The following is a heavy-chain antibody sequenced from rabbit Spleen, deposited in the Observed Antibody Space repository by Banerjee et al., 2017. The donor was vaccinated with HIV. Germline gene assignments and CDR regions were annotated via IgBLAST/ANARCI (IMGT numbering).Heavy chain of an antibody. Sequence: QQQLEESGGGLVQPGGTLTLTCKASGIDFSSGYYVCWVRQTPGQGLEWIACIYPGASGVTYYANWARGRFTISKTSSTTVTLQMTRLTAADTATYFCARDRDSAGYAYRTYHFNLWGQGTLVTVS. D-gene: IGHD6-1*01. J-gene: IGHJ4*01. V-gene: IGHV1S45*01. CDR2: IYPGASGVT. CDR1: GIDFSSGYY. CDR3: ARDRDSAGYAYRTYHFNL.